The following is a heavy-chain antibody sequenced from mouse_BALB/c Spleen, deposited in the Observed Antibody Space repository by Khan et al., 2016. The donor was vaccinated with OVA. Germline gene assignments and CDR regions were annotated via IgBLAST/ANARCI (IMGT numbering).Heavy chain of an antibody. CDR3: AGGRAY. CDR1: GYPITSDYA. Sequence: EVQLQESGPGLVKPSQSLSLTCTVTGYPITSDYAWNWIRQFPGNKLEWMGYISYSGRTSYTPSLKSRISITRDTSKNQYFLQLNSVTTEDTATYYGAGGRAYWGQGTLVTVSA. J-gene: IGHJ3*01. V-gene: IGHV3-2*02. D-gene: IGHD3-3*01. CDR2: ISYSGRT.